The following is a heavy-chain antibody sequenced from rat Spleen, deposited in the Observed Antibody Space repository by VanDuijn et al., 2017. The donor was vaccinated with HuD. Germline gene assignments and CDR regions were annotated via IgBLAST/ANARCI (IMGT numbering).Heavy chain of an antibody. J-gene: IGHJ2*01. CDR3: GRQSTLDY. D-gene: IGHD1-2*01. Sequence: EVQLVESGGGLVLPGRSMKLSCVASGFTFTNYGMAWVRQTPTKGLEWVATINYEGSKTYHRDSVKGRLTISRDNAKSTLFLQMDSLRSEDTATYYCGRQSTLDYWGQGVMVTVSS. CDR2: INYEGSKT. CDR1: GFTFTNYG. V-gene: IGHV5-29*01.